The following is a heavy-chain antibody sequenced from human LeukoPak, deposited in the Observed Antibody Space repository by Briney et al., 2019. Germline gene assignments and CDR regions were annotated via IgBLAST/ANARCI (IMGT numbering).Heavy chain of an antibody. D-gene: IGHD5-12*01. J-gene: IGHJ6*02. V-gene: IGHV3-30*18. CDR2: ISYDGNTK. CDR1: GFTFSTYG. CDR3: AKEGSPMVATTMGV. Sequence: PGGSLRPSCAASGFTFSTYGMHWVRQAPGRGLEWVAVISYDGNTKYYADSVKGRFTISRDNSKNTLYLQMSSLRAEDTAVYYCAKEGSPMVATTMGVWGQGTTVTVSS.